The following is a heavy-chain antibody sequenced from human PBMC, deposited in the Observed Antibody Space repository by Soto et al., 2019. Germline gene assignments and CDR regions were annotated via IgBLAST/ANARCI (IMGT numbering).Heavy chain of an antibody. CDR2: ISGYNGDT. Sequence: ASVKVSCKASGYTFTNYGISWVRQAPGQGLEWMGYISGYNGDTKYAQKFQGRVTMTTDTSTTTAYMELRSLRSDDTAVYYCAGGDRSRNYWGEGTLVIVSA. V-gene: IGHV1-18*01. J-gene: IGHJ4*02. CDR1: GYTFTNYG. D-gene: IGHD3-22*01. CDR3: AGGDRSRNY.